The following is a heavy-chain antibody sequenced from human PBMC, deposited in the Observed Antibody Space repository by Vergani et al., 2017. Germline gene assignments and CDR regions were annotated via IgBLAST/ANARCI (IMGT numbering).Heavy chain of an antibody. D-gene: IGHD5-18*01. CDR1: GGSISIGSYY. CDR3: ARDRVDTLWAFDI. V-gene: IGHV4-61*02. Sequence: QVQLQESGPGLVKPSQTLSLTCTVSGGSISIGSYYWSWIRQPAGKGLEWIGRIYTSGSTNYNPSLKSRVTISVDTSKNQFSLKLSSVTAADTAVYYCARDRVDTLWAFDIWGQGTMVTVSS. J-gene: IGHJ3*02. CDR2: IYTSGST.